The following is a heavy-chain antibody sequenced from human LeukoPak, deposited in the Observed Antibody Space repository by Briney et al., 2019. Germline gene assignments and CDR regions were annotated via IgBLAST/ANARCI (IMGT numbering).Heavy chain of an antibody. CDR1: GFTFSSYD. CDR2: IGTAGDT. CDR3: ARAPLGGSSWYGQSVYYFDY. D-gene: IGHD6-13*01. V-gene: IGHV3-13*04. Sequence: GGSLRLSCAASGFTFSSYDMHWVRQATGKGLEWVSAIGTAGDTYYPGSVKGRFTISRENAKNSLYLQMNSLRAGDTAVYYCARAPLGGSSWYGQSVYYFDYWGQGTLVTVSS. J-gene: IGHJ4*02.